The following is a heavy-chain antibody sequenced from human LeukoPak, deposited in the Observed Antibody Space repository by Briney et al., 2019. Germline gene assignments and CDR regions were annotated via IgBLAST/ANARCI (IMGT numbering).Heavy chain of an antibody. J-gene: IGHJ5*02. V-gene: IGHV4-30-2*01. D-gene: IGHD3-10*01. CDR3: ARGVDPHSSLFDP. CDR1: GGSISSGGYS. Sequence: SQTLSLTCAVSGGSISSGGYSWSWIRQPPGKGLEWIGYIYHSGSTYYNPSLKGQVTISVDKSKQQSSLKLSSVTAPDTAVDYCARGVDPHSSLFDPGGQGTLVTVSS. CDR2: IYHSGST.